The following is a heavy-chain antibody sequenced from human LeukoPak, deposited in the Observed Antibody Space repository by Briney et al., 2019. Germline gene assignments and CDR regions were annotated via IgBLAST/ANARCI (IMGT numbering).Heavy chain of an antibody. CDR3: ARELKVGNTGYYLDY. CDR2: IYHSGST. V-gene: IGHV4-38-2*01. J-gene: IGHJ4*02. D-gene: IGHD2/OR15-2a*01. Sequence: ASETLSLTCAVSGYSISSGYYWGWIRQPPGKGLEWIGSIYHSGSTYYNPSLKSRVTISVDTSKNQLSLKLTSVTAADTALYYCARELKVGNTGYYLDYWGQGTLVTVSP. CDR1: GYSISSGYY.